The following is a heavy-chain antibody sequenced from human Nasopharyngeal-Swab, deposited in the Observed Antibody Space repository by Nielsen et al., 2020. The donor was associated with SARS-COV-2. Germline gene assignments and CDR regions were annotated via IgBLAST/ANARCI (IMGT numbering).Heavy chain of an antibody. D-gene: IGHD3-3*01. CDR1: GFTFSSYS. V-gene: IGHV3-48*02. Sequence: GESLKISFAASGFTFSSYSMNWVRQAPGKGLEWVSYISSSSSTIYYADSVKGRFTISRDNAKNSLYLQMNSLRDEDTAVYYCARDQVGLRFLEWLPKNYYYYYGMDVWGQGTTVTVSS. CDR3: ARDQVGLRFLEWLPKNYYYYYGMDV. CDR2: ISSSSSTI. J-gene: IGHJ6*02.